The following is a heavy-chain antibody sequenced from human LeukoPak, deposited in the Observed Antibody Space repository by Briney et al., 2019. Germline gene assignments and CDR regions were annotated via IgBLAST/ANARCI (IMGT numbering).Heavy chain of an antibody. J-gene: IGHJ4*02. Sequence: GGSLRLSCAASGFTFSSYAMSWVRQAPGKGLEWVSAISGSGGSTYYADSVKGRFTISRDNSKNTLYLQMNSLRAEDTAVYYCAKDQRVLLWFGESPADYWGQGTLVTVSS. CDR2: ISGSGGST. D-gene: IGHD3-10*01. CDR1: GFTFSSYA. CDR3: AKDQRVLLWFGESPADY. V-gene: IGHV3-23*01.